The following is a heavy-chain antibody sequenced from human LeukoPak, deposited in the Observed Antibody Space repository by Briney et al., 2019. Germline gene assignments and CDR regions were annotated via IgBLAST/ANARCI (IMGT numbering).Heavy chain of an antibody. CDR3: ARHRRFLEWLLPLGLLDAFDI. V-gene: IGHV4-39*01. D-gene: IGHD3-3*01. Sequence: SETLSLTCTVSGGSISSGSYYWGWIRQPPGKGLEWIGSIYYSGSTYYNPSLKSRVTISVDTSKNQFSLKLSSVTAADTAVYYCARHRRFLEWLLPLGLLDAFDIWGQGTMVAVSS. CDR2: IYYSGST. CDR1: GGSISSGSYY. J-gene: IGHJ3*02.